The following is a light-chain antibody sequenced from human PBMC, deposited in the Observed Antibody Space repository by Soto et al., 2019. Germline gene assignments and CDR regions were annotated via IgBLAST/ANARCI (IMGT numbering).Light chain of an antibody. CDR2: DAS. Sequence: EIVLTQSPATLSLSPGERATLSCRASQSVSSDLAGYQQKPGQAPRLLIYDASNRATGIPARLSGIGSGTDVTLPINSLEPDDFAVYYCQQRSNWPWTFGQGTKVEL. J-gene: IGKJ1*01. CDR1: QSVSSD. CDR3: QQRSNWPWT. V-gene: IGKV3-11*01.